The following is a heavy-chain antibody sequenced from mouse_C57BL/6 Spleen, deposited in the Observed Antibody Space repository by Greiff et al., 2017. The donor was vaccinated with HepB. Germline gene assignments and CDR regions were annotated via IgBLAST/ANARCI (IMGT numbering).Heavy chain of an antibody. CDR3: ARRPHFDD. CDR2: IYPSDSET. Sequence: QVQLQQPGAELVRPGSSVKLSCKASGYIFTSYWMDWVKQRPGQGLEWIGNIYPSDSETHYNQKFKDKATLTVDKSSSTAYMQLSSLTSEDSAVYYCARRPHFDDWGQGTTLTVSS. V-gene: IGHV1-61*01. J-gene: IGHJ2*01. CDR1: GYIFTSYW.